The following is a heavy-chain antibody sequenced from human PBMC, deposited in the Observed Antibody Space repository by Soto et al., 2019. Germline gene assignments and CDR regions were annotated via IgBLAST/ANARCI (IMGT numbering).Heavy chain of an antibody. Sequence: QLLLQESGPGLVKPSVTLSLTCTVSGGSISSSSYYWGWIRQPPGKGLEWIGSIFHSGPTYYNPSLRSRVTITVDTSKSQFSLKLSSVTAADTAVYYCASLADNKYSSGYYGRSFDYWGQGTLVTVSS. CDR1: GGSISSSSYY. V-gene: IGHV4-39*01. CDR2: IFHSGPT. J-gene: IGHJ4*02. CDR3: ASLADNKYSSGYYGRSFDY. D-gene: IGHD3-22*01.